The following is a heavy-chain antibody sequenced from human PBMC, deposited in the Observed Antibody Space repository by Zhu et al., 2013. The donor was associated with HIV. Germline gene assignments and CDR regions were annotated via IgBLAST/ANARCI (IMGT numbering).Heavy chain of an antibody. D-gene: IGHD6-25*01. CDR2: INPDSGSA. Sequence: QVQLVQSGTEVKKPGASVKVSCKASGYSFITYHIHWVRQAPGQGLEWLGIINPDSGSASYAQKFQGRLSMTRDTSTSTVYMELSSLRSEDTALYYCARGDGYKHFDYWGQGTLVTVSS. CDR3: ARGDGYKHFDY. J-gene: IGHJ4*02. V-gene: IGHV1-46*01. CDR1: GYSFITYH.